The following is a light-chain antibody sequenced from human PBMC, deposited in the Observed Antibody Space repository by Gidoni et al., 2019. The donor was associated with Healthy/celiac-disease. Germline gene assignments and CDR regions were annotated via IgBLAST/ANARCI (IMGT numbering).Light chain of an antibody. V-gene: IGKV3-20*01. CDR2: GAS. J-gene: IGKJ1*01. CDR3: QQYGSSTWT. CDR1: QSVSSSY. Sequence: IVLTQSPGTLSLSPGERATLSCRASQSVSSSYLAWYQQKPGQAPRLLIYGASSRATGIPDRFSGSGSGTDFTLTISRLEPKDFAVYYCQQYGSSTWTFGQGTKVEIK.